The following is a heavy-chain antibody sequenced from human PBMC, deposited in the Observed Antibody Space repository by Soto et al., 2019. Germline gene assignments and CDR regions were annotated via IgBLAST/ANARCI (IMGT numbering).Heavy chain of an antibody. V-gene: IGHV3-23*01. Sequence: EVQLLESGGGLVQPGGSLRLSCAASGFTFDSYAMNWVRQAPGKGLEWVLNISGGGDGTYYADSVEGRFTISRDNSQNTVYLQMNSLRVEDTAVYYCAKKGPGSLQTYCVTGWCHYAFDIWCQGTMVTVSS. CDR3: AKKGPGSLQTYCVTGWCHYAFDI. CDR2: ISGGGDGT. CDR1: GFTFDSYA. J-gene: IGHJ3*02. D-gene: IGHD3-9*01.